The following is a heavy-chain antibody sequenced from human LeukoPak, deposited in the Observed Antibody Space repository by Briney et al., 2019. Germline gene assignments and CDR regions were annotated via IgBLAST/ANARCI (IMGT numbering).Heavy chain of an antibody. CDR2: IYPGDSDT. CDR1: GYSFTSYW. CDR3: AREQWLVHSYFDY. V-gene: IGHV5-51*01. D-gene: IGHD6-19*01. Sequence: HGESLNISWKGSGYSFTSYWIGWVRQLPGTGLGGMGIIYPGDSDTRYSPSFQGQVTISADKSISTAYLQWSSLKASDTAMYYCAREQWLVHSYFDYWGQGTLVTVSS. J-gene: IGHJ4*02.